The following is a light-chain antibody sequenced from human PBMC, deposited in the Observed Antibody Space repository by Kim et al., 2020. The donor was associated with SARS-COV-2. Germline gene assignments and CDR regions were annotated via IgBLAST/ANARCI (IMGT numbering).Light chain of an antibody. CDR1: KLGDKN. CDR2: QDR. Sequence: SYELTQPPSVSVSPGQTASITCSGDKLGDKNVCWYQQRPGQSPVLVIYQDRKRPSGIPERFSGSNSGNTATLTISGTQALDEADYFCQVWDSSTAVFGGGTQLTVL. CDR3: QVWDSSTAV. J-gene: IGLJ3*02. V-gene: IGLV3-1*01.